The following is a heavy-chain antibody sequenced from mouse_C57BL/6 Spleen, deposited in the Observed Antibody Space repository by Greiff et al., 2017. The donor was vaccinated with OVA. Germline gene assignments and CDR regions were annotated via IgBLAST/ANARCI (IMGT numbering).Heavy chain of an antibody. Sequence: VQLLQSGPVLARPGASVKMSCKTSGYSFTSYCMHWVKQSPEQGLEWIGAIYPGNGDTTYNQKFKDKATLTVVTSSSTAYMQRKSLTSEDAAVYYSARVAGNCVDYWGQGTTLTVSS. J-gene: IGHJ2*01. V-gene: IGHV1-42*01. CDR3: ARVAGNCVDY. D-gene: IGHD4-1*01. CDR2: IYPGNGDT. CDR1: GYSFTSYC.